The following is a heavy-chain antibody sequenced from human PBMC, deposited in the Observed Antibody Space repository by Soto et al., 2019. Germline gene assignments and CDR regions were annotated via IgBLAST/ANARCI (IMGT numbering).Heavy chain of an antibody. V-gene: IGHV1-18*01. CDR2: ISAYHGNT. CDR1: GYTFTSYG. Sequence: QVQLVQSGAEVKKPGASVKVSCKASGYTFTSYGISWVRQAPGQGLEWMGWISAYHGNTNYAQKLQGRVTMTTDTSTSTAYMELRSLRSDDKAVYYCAREGIAVAGTPVFVWFDPWGQGTLVTVSS. CDR3: AREGIAVAGTPVFVWFDP. D-gene: IGHD6-19*01. J-gene: IGHJ5*02.